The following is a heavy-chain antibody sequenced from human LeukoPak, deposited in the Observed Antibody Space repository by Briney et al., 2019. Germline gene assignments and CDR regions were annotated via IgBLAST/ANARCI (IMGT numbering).Heavy chain of an antibody. J-gene: IGHJ4*02. CDR3: AREFSYAVYFDY. D-gene: IGHD2-2*01. CDR1: GYTFTSYA. Sequence: GASVKVSCKASGYTFTSYAMHWVRQAPGQTLEWMGWINAGNGNTKYSQKFQGRVTITRDTSASTAYMELSSLRSEDTAVYYCAREFSYAVYFDYWGQGTLVTVSS. CDR2: INAGNGNT. V-gene: IGHV1-3*01.